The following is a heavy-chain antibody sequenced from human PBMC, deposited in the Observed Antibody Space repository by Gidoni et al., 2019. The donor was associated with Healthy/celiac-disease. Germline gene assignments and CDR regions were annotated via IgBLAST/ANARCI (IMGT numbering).Heavy chain of an antibody. CDR2: ISAYNGNT. J-gene: IGHJ6*02. D-gene: IGHD6-13*01. V-gene: IGHV1-18*01. Sequence: QVQLVQSGAEVKKPGSSVKVPCKASGYTFTSYGISWVRQAPGQGLEWMGWISAYNGNTNYAQKLQGRVTMTTDTSTSTVYMELRSLRSDDTAVYYCAREVGAAGGYYYNGMDVWGQGTTVTVSS. CDR1: GYTFTSYG. CDR3: AREVGAAGGYYYNGMDV.